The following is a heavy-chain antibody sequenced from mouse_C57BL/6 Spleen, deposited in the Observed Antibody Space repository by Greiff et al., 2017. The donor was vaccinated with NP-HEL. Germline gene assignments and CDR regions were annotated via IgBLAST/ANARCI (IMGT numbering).Heavy chain of an antibody. CDR3: ARDDGYYRYFDY. D-gene: IGHD2-3*01. V-gene: IGHV5-4*01. J-gene: IGHJ2*01. Sequence: EVQRVESGGGLVKPGGSLKLSCAASGFTFSSYAMSWVRQTPEKRLEWVATISDGGSYTYYPDNVKGRFTISRDNAKNNLYLQMSHLKSEDTAMYYCARDDGYYRYFDYWGQGTTLTVSS. CDR1: GFTFSSYA. CDR2: ISDGGSYT.